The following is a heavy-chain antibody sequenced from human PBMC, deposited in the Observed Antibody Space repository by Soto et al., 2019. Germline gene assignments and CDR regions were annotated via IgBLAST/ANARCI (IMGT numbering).Heavy chain of an antibody. J-gene: IGHJ4*02. Sequence: SETLSLTCTVSGGSIYRGGYYWGWIRQPPGRGLEWIGNIDYNGVTYSNPSLKSRVTISRDTSKNQFSLKLTSVTAADTALYYCGKVLVGATGHTDSDSWGQGTLVTVSS. CDR3: GKVLVGATGHTDSDS. CDR2: IDYNGVT. V-gene: IGHV4-39*01. CDR1: GGSIYRGGYY. D-gene: IGHD2-15*01.